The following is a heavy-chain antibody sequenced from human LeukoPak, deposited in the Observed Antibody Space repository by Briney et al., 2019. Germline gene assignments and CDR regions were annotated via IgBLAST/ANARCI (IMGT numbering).Heavy chain of an antibody. CDR3: ARDGTYYDFWSGYPITFDY. D-gene: IGHD3-3*01. J-gene: IGHJ4*02. CDR1: GYTFTGYY. Sequence: ASVKVSCKASGYTFTGYYMHWVRQAPGQGLEWMGWINPNSGGTNYAQNFQGRVTMTRDTSISTAYMELSRLRSDDTAVYYCARDGTYYDFWSGYPITFDYWGQGTLVTVSS. CDR2: INPNSGGT. V-gene: IGHV1-2*02.